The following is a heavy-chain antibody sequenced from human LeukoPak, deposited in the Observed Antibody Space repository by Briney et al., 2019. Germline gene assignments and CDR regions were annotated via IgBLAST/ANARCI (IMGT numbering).Heavy chain of an antibody. J-gene: IGHJ3*02. Sequence: GGSLRLSCAASGFTFSSCGMHWVRQAPGKGLEWVAFIRYDGSNKYYADSVKGRFTISRDNSKNTLYLQMNSLRAEDTAVYYCARADTAMPNDAFDIWGQGTMVTVSS. CDR1: GFTFSSCG. D-gene: IGHD5-18*01. CDR2: IRYDGSNK. CDR3: ARADTAMPNDAFDI. V-gene: IGHV3-30*02.